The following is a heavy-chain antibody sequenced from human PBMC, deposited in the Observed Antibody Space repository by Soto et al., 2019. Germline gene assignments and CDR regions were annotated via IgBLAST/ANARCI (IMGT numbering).Heavy chain of an antibody. J-gene: IGHJ6*02. Sequence: EASVKVSCKASGYTFTSYGISWVRQAPGQGLEWMGWINAYNGSTNYAQKLQGRVTITTDTSASTAYMELSSLRSEDTAVYYCASSYSNYALIDYYYYGMDVWGQGTTVTVSS. CDR1: GYTFTSYG. V-gene: IGHV1-18*01. D-gene: IGHD4-4*01. CDR2: INAYNGST. CDR3: ASSYSNYALIDYYYYGMDV.